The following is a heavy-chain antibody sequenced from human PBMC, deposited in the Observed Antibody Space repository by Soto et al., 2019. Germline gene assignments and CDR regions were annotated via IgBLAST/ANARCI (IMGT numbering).Heavy chain of an antibody. CDR3: AMVDNYVTPTPQDV. Sequence: QVQLVQSGDEVRKPGSSVKVSCKASGKFFVTYGTAWVRRPPGQGLEWMGWISPYSGNTHYASKVQGRLTMTTDTSTSTAYMDLGSLTSDDTAVYYCAMVDNYVTPTPQDVWGQGTTVTVSS. J-gene: IGHJ6*02. D-gene: IGHD3-16*01. V-gene: IGHV1-18*01. CDR2: ISPYSGNT. CDR1: GKFFVTYG.